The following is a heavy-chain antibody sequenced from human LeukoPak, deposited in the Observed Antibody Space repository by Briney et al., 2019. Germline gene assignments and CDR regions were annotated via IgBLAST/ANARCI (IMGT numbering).Heavy chain of an antibody. V-gene: IGHV4-59*01. CDR2: IFYSGIT. Sequence: SETLSPTCTGSGGSISSYFWTWIRQPPGKGLECIGYIFYSGITNYNPSLKSRVTISADTSKNQFSLKLSSVTDADTAVYYCARIYGSGSYVDYWGQGTLVTVSS. D-gene: IGHD3-10*01. CDR3: ARIYGSGSYVDY. CDR1: GGSISSYF. J-gene: IGHJ4*02.